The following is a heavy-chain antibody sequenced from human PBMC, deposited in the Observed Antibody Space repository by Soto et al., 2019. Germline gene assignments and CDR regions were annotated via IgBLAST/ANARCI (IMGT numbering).Heavy chain of an antibody. CDR2: IYFSGST. V-gene: IGHV4-31*03. CDR1: GGSISSGDYY. CDR3: ARAPPPTVVGHYFDS. D-gene: IGHD4-4*01. J-gene: IGHJ4*02. Sequence: PSETLSLTCTVSGGSISSGDYYWNWIRQHSGKGLEWIGYIYFSGSTYYTPSLKSRITISVDTSKNQFSLKLTSVIAADTAVYYCARAPPPTVVGHYFDSWGQGTLVTVSS.